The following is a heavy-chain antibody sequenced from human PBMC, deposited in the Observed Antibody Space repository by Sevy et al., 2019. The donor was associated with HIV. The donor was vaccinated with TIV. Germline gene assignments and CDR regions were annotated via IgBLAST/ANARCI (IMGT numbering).Heavy chain of an antibody. CDR3: ATFGTNFEPRFDP. CDR1: GGSVNNHY. CDR2: AHYSGSP. V-gene: IGHV4-59*02. J-gene: IGHJ5*02. Sequence: SETLSLTCSVSGGSVNNHYWTWIRQFPGKRLEWLGYAHYSGSPVYNPSLKGRLTISLDMSKNRFSLQLDSVTAADTAMYYCATFGTNFEPRFDPWGQGTLVTVSS. D-gene: IGHD2-8*01.